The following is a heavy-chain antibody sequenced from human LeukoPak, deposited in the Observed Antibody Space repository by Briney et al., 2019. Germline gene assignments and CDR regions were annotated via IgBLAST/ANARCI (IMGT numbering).Heavy chain of an antibody. V-gene: IGHV3-30*04. CDR1: GFTFSSYA. CDR2: ISYDGSNK. CDR3: ARDGPPGYYDILTGYYRGTYYYYYGMDV. Sequence: PGRSLRLSCAASGFTFSSYAMHWVRKAPGKGLEWVAVISYDGSNKYYADSVKGRFTISRDNSKNTLYLQMNSLRAEDTAVYYCARDGPPGYYDILTGYYRGTYYYYYGMDVWGQGTTVTVSS. J-gene: IGHJ6*02. D-gene: IGHD3-9*01.